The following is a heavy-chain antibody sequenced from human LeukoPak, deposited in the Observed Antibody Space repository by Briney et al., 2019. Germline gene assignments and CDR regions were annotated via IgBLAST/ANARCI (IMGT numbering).Heavy chain of an antibody. CDR2: IYYSGST. V-gene: IGHV4-59*01. J-gene: IGHJ3*02. D-gene: IGHD3-3*02. Sequence: SETLSLTCTVSGGSISSYYWSWIRQPPGKGLEWIGYIYYSGSTNYNPSLKSRVTISVDTSKNQFSLKLSSVTAADTAVYYCARDLAPNDAFDIWGQGTMVTVSS. CDR1: GGSISSYY. CDR3: ARDLAPNDAFDI.